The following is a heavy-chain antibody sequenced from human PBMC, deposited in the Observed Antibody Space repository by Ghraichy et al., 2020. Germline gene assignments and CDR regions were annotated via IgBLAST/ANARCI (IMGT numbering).Heavy chain of an antibody. V-gene: IGHV1-46*01. Sequence: ASVKVSCKASGYTFTSYYMHWVRQAPGQGLEWMGIINPSGGSTSYAQKFQGRVTMTRDTSTSTVYMELSSLRSEDTAVYYCARETQAPYGGNYWDYWGQGTLVTVSS. CDR1: GYTFTSYY. CDR3: ARETQAPYGGNYWDY. J-gene: IGHJ4*02. CDR2: INPSGGST. D-gene: IGHD4-23*01.